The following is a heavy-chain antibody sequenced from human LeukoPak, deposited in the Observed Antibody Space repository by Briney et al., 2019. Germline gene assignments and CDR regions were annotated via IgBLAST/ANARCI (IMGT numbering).Heavy chain of an antibody. CDR3: ARHLGGGIYFDY. CDR2: IYYSGTT. CDR1: GDSITRHY. D-gene: IGHD3-16*01. J-gene: IGHJ4*02. Sequence: SETLSLTCTVSGDSITRHYWSWLRQPPGKGPQWIWFIYYSGTTNYNPSLKSRVTISVDTSKNQFSLTLSSVTAADTAVYYCARHLGGGIYFDYWGQGTLVTVSS. V-gene: IGHV4-59*08.